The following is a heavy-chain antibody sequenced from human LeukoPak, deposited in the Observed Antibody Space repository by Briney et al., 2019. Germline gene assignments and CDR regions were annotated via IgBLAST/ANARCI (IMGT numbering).Heavy chain of an antibody. D-gene: IGHD5-12*01. CDR2: IDPNSGGT. CDR3: ARDIVATNGAFDY. J-gene: IGHJ4*02. CDR1: GYTFTGYY. V-gene: IGHV1-2*02. Sequence: GASVKVSCKASGYTFTGYYMHWVRQAPGQGLEWMGWIDPNSGGTNYAQKFQGRVTTTRDTSISTVYMELSRLRSDDTAVYYCARDIVATNGAFDYWGQGTLVTVSS.